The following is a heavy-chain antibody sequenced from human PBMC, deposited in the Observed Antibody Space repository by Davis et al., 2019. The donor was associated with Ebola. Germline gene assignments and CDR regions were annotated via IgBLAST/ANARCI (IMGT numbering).Heavy chain of an antibody. CDR1: GGSISSYY. V-gene: IGHV4-59*01. CDR2: IYYSGST. D-gene: IGHD3-10*01. CDR3: ARDNLWFGDNWFDP. J-gene: IGHJ5*02. Sequence: MLGGSLRLSCTVSGGSISSYYWSWIRQPPGKGLEWIGYIYYSGSTKYNPSLKSRVTISVDKSKNQFSLKLSSVTAADTAVYYCARDNLWFGDNWFDPWGQGTLVTVSS.